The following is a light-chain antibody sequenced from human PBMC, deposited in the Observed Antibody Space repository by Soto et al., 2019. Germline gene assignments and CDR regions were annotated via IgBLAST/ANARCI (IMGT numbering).Light chain of an antibody. CDR3: HQYNLWPN. CDR1: QSVSTN. CDR2: GTS. J-gene: IGKJ1*01. Sequence: EIVMTQSPATLSVSPGERATLSCRASQSVSTNLAWYQQKPGQSPRLLIYGTSTRATGVPARFSGGGSGTEFTLTISSLQSEDFAVYFCHQYNLWPNFGHGTKV. V-gene: IGKV3-15*01.